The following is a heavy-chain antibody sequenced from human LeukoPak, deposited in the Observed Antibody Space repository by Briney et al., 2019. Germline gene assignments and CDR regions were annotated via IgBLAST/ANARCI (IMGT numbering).Heavy chain of an antibody. D-gene: IGHD3-10*01. CDR2: MNPNSGNT. Sequence: ASVKVSCKASGYTFTSYDINWVRQATGQGLEWMGWMNPNSGNTNYAQKLQGRVTMTTDTSTSTAYMELRSLRSDDTAVYYCARVRYGSGSYYPDYWGQGTLVTVSS. V-gene: IGHV1-18*01. J-gene: IGHJ4*02. CDR3: ARVRYGSGSYYPDY. CDR1: GYTFTSYD.